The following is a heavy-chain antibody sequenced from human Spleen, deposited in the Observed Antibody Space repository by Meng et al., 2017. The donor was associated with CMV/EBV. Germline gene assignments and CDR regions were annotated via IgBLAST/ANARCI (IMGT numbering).Heavy chain of an antibody. CDR1: GFTFSSYS. D-gene: IGHD6-19*01. CDR2: ISGSSSTI. J-gene: IGHJ6*02. CDR3: ARDYGTGWSNGMDV. V-gene: IGHV3-48*04. Sequence: GESLKISCAASGFTFSSYSMNWVRQAPGKGLEWVSYISGSSSTIYYADSVKGRFTISRDNAKNSLYLQMNSLRAEDTALYYCARDYGTGWSNGMDVWGQGTTVTVSS.